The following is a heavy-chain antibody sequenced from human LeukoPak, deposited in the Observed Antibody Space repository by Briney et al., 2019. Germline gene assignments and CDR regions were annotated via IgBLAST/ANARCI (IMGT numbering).Heavy chain of an antibody. V-gene: IGHV3-23*01. D-gene: IGHD3-10*01. Sequence: GGSLRLSCAASGFTFSSYAMSWVRQAPGKGLEWFSAISGSGGSTYYADSAKGRFTISRDNSKNTLYLQMSSLRAEDTAVYYCAKDREYYGSGSYSDYWGQGTLVTVSS. CDR2: ISGSGGST. CDR3: AKDREYYGSGSYSDY. J-gene: IGHJ4*02. CDR1: GFTFSSYA.